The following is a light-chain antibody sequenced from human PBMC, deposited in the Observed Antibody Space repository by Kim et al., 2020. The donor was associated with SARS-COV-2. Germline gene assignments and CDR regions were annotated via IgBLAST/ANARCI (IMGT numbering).Light chain of an antibody. CDR1: SLRSYY. CDR3: NSRDSNDYVV. CDR2: GKD. V-gene: IGLV3-19*01. J-gene: IGLJ2*01. Sequence: VALGQTVRSTCQGDSLRSYYGTWYQQKPGQAPKVVIYGKDNRPAGVPDRFSGSSSGNTAYLTITGTQAGEEADYYCNSRDSNDYVVFGGGTKVTVL.